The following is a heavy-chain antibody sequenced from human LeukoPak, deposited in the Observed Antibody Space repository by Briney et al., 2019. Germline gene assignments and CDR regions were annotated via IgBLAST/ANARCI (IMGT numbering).Heavy chain of an antibody. CDR1: GFTFSSYA. J-gene: IGHJ4*02. Sequence: PGGSLRLSCSASGFTFSSYAMHWVRQAPGQGLEYVSAISSNGGSTYYADSVKGRFTISRDNSKNTLYLQMSRLRAEDTAVYYCVKDRYYGSGSYPDYWGQGTLVTVSS. V-gene: IGHV3-64D*06. CDR2: ISSNGGST. CDR3: VKDRYYGSGSYPDY. D-gene: IGHD3-10*01.